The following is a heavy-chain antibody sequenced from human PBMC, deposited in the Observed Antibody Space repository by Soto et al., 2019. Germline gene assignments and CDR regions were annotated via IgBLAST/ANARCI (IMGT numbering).Heavy chain of an antibody. CDR2: IIPILGIA. D-gene: IGHD3-16*01. CDR3: ARLGDSDGMDV. J-gene: IGHJ6*02. Sequence: QVQLVQSGAEVKKPGSSVKVSCKASGGTFSSYTISWVRQAPGQGLEWMGRIIPILGIANYAQKFQGRVTITADKATSTAYMELSSLRSEDTAVEYCARLGDSDGMDVWGQGTTVTVSS. V-gene: IGHV1-69*02. CDR1: GGTFSSYT.